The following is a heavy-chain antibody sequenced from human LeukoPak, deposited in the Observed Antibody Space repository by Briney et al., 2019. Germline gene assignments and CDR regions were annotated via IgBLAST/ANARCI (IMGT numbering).Heavy chain of an antibody. CDR3: ARGRDGFFAFDN. CDR2: IDDSGNT. D-gene: IGHD5-24*01. CDR1: GASISGHF. J-gene: IGHJ4*02. Sequence: SETLSLTCTVSGASISGHFLSWIRQPPGKGLDWIGNIDDSGNTKYNPSLSSRVTTSVDASKNQFSLRLNSVTAADTALYYCARGRDGFFAFDNCGQGTLVTVSS. V-gene: IGHV4-59*11.